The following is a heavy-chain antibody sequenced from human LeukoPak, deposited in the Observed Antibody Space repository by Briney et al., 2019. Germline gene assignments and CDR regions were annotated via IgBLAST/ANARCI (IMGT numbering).Heavy chain of an antibody. Sequence: SETLSLTCAVYGGSFSDYYWSWIRQPPGKGLEWIGEINHSGSTNYNPSLKSRVTISVDTSKNQFSLKLSSVTAADTAVYYCARVLYGSGQFDYWGQGTLVTVSS. D-gene: IGHD3-10*01. V-gene: IGHV4-34*01. CDR2: INHSGST. CDR1: GGSFSDYY. J-gene: IGHJ4*02. CDR3: ARVLYGSGQFDY.